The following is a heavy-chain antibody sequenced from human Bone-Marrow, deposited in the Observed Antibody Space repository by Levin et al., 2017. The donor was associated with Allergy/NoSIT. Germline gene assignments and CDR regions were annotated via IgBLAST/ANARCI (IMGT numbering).Heavy chain of an antibody. CDR1: GGSFSGYY. CDR3: ARSHRLLYSRGRWFDP. Sequence: TSETLSLTCAVYGGSFSGYYWSWIRQPPGKGLEWIGEINHSGSTNYNPSLKSRVTISVDTSKNQFSLKLSSVTAADTAVYYCARSHRLLYSRGRWFDPWGQGTLVTVSS. J-gene: IGHJ5*02. D-gene: IGHD3-16*01. CDR2: INHSGST. V-gene: IGHV4-34*01.